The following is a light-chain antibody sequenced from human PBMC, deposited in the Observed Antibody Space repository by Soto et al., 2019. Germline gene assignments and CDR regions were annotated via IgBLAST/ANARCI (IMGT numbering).Light chain of an antibody. CDR2: LGS. CDR3: MQGLHIPIT. Sequence: VMTQSPLSLAVTPGEPAAISCRSNQSLLHSNGKNYLDWFLQKPGQSPQVLINLGSNRASGVPDRFSGSGSGTDFILKISRVEAEDVGVYYCMQGLHIPITFGQGTRLEIK. CDR1: QSLLHSNGKNY. V-gene: IGKV2-28*01. J-gene: IGKJ5*01.